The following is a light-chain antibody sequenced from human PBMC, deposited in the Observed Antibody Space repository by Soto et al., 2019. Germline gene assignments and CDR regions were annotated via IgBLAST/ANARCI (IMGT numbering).Light chain of an antibody. Sequence: SSELTQPPSVSVSPGQTARITCSGDALPKQYAYWYQQKPGQAPVLVIYKDSERPSGIPERFSGSSSGTTVTLTISGVQAEDEADYYCQSADSSGTARIFGGGTKVTVL. CDR3: QSADSSGTARI. J-gene: IGLJ2*01. CDR1: ALPKQY. V-gene: IGLV3-25*03. CDR2: KDS.